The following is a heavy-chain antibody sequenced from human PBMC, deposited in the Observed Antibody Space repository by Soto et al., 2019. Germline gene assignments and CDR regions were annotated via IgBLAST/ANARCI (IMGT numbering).Heavy chain of an antibody. CDR3: ARAEVDY. CDR1: GFTFGNYW. J-gene: IGHJ4*02. Sequence: HPGGSLRLSCAASGFTFGNYWMHWVRQAPGKGPEWVSRLTSDGRTPYYADSVKGRFTVSRDNAKNTLYLQMNSLRVEDTAVYYCARAEVDYWGPGTLVTVSS. V-gene: IGHV3-74*01. CDR2: LTSDGRTP.